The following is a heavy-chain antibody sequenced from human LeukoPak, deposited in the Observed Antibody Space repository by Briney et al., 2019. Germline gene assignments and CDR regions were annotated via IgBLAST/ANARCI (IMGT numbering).Heavy chain of an antibody. CDR3: GRDPKLGIRGYTYGYIDY. Sequence: ASVKVSCKASGYTFPVYGFSWVRQAPGQGLEWMGWINTNTGNPTYAQGFTGRYAFSLDTSVSTAYLQISGLQADDTAVYYCGRDPKLGIRGYTYGYIDYWGQGTLVTVSS. CDR2: INTNTGNP. D-gene: IGHD5-18*01. V-gene: IGHV7-4-1*02. J-gene: IGHJ4*02. CDR1: GYTFPVYG.